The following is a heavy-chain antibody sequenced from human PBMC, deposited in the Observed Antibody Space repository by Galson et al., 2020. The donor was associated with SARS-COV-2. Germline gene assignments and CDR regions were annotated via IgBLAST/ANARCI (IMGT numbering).Heavy chain of an antibody. Sequence: SSVKVSCRASGGSLTNYVVTPLRQAPAQGPEWIGRIVPICSAPDYSQKLQGRLTITADETTSTVNMALRSLRSDDTAIYYCATEMTTLYQYNVMDVWGQGTTVTVSS. CDR2: IVPICSAP. V-gene: IGHV1-69*13. CDR3: ATEMTTLYQYNVMDV. D-gene: IGHD1-1*01. CDR1: GGSLTNYV. J-gene: IGHJ6*02.